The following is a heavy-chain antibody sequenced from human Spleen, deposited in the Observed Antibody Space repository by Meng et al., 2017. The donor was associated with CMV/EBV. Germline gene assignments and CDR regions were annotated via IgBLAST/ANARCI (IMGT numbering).Heavy chain of an antibody. D-gene: IGHD3-3*01. CDR2: IRNKAHSYTT. V-gene: IGHV3-72*01. CDR1: GFTFNDHY. J-gene: IGHJ6*02. CDR3: AIVGSPYYDFWSNYWPPLLDV. Sequence: GESLKISCAASGFTFNDHYMDWVRQAPGKGLEWVGRIRNKAHSYTTEYVASVKGRFTISRDDSKNSVFLHMNSLKTEDTAVYYCAIVGSPYYDFWSNYWPPLLDVWGQGTTVTVSS.